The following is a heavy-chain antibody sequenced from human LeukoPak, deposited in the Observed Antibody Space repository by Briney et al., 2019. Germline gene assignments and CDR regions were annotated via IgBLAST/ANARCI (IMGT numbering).Heavy chain of an antibody. J-gene: IGHJ4*02. Sequence: PGGSLRLSCAASGFTFSSYGMHWVRQAPGKGLEWVSFMSDDGTNQFYADSVQGRFTISRDNSNNTLYLQMNNLRVDDTAVYYCARAPLRYYDWLLEHWGQGTLVTVPS. CDR1: GFTFSSYG. D-gene: IGHD3-9*01. V-gene: IGHV3-30*12. CDR2: MSDDGTNQ. CDR3: ARAPLRYYDWLLEH.